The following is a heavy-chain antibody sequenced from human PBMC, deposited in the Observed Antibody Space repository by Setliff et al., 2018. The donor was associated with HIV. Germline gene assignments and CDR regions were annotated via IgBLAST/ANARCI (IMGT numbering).Heavy chain of an antibody. Sequence: PSETLSLTCTVSDDSITGYYWNWIRQSPGKGLEWIGHISYSGSTNYNPSLKSRVTISKDTPKDQFSLKLTSVTAADTAVYFCARGITVSDVVTTKWLDTWGQGTLVTVSS. CDR1: DDSITGYY. CDR2: ISYSGST. J-gene: IGHJ5*02. CDR3: ARGITVSDVVTTKWLDT. D-gene: IGHD3-3*01. V-gene: IGHV4-59*01.